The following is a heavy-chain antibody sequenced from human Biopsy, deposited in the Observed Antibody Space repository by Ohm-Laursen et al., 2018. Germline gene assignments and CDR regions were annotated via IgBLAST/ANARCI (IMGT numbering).Heavy chain of an antibody. Sequence: VASVKVSCKAPADSFVGYDIHWVRQAPGQGLEWMGSIYPNNGATKNAQKFQGRVSMTRDTSVSTAYLELSSLRSDDTAIYYCARDLLEWSLPSWGQGTLVTVSS. CDR2: IYPNNGAT. V-gene: IGHV1-2*02. CDR3: ARDLLEWSLPS. J-gene: IGHJ4*02. D-gene: IGHD3-3*01. CDR1: ADSFVGYD.